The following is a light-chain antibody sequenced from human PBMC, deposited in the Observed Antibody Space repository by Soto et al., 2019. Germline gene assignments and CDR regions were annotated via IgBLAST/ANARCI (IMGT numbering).Light chain of an antibody. J-gene: IGKJ2*01. Sequence: ENVLTQSPGILSLSPGERATLSCRATQSVTIRYFAWYQHKPGQAPRLLIYGISSMATDIPDRFSGSGSGTDFTLTISRLEPEDFVVYYCQQYSTLPLTFGQGTKLEVK. V-gene: IGKV3-20*01. CDR1: QSVTIRY. CDR3: QQYSTLPLT. CDR2: GIS.